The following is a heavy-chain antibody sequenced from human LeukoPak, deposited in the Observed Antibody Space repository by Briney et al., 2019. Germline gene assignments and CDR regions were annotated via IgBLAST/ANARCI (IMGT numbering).Heavy chain of an antibody. CDR3: ARQAVGYCSSTSCPADYNWFDP. V-gene: IGHV4-59*08. CDR1: GGSISSYY. CDR2: IYYSGST. J-gene: IGHJ5*02. D-gene: IGHD2-2*01. Sequence: SETLSLTCTVSGGSISSYYWSWIRQPPGRGLEWIGYIYYSGSTNYNPSLKSRVTISVDTSKNQFSLKLSSVTAADTAVYYCARQAVGYCSSTSCPADYNWFDPWGQGTLVTVSS.